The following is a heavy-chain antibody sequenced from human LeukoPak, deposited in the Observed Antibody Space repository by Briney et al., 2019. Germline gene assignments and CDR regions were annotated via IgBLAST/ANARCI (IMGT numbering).Heavy chain of an antibody. D-gene: IGHD6-19*01. Sequence: GGSLRLSCAASGFTFSSYAMHWVRQAPGKGLEWVAVISYDGSNKYYADSVKGRFTISRDNSKNTLYLQMNSLRAEDTAVYYCARDWYSSGPETSDYWGQGTLVTVSS. V-gene: IGHV3-30-3*01. CDR3: ARDWYSSGPETSDY. CDR2: ISYDGSNK. CDR1: GFTFSSYA. J-gene: IGHJ4*02.